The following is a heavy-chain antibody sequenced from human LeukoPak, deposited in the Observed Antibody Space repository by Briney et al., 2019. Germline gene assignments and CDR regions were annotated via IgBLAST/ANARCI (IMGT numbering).Heavy chain of an antibody. Sequence: GGSLRLSCAASGFTFSSFGMHWVRQAPGKGLEWVAFIRYDGSNKYYADSVKGRFTISRDNSKNTLYLQMDSLRADDTAVYYCAIDHNSRWGLLGYWGQGTLVTVSS. D-gene: IGHD1-26*01. J-gene: IGHJ4*02. V-gene: IGHV3-30*02. CDR1: GFTFSSFG. CDR3: AIDHNSRWGLLGY. CDR2: IRYDGSNK.